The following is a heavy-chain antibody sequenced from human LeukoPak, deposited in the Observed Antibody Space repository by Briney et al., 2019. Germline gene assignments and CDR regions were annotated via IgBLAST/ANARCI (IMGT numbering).Heavy chain of an antibody. CDR2: INPSGGST. CDR3: ARDLTDYYDSRGYFDY. V-gene: IGHV1-46*01. Sequence: ASVKVSCKASGYTFTSYYMHWVRQAPGQGLEWMGIINPSGGSTSYAQKFRGRVTMTRDTSTSTVYMELSSLRSEDTAVYYCARDLTDYYDSRGYFDYWGQGTLVTVSS. J-gene: IGHJ4*02. CDR1: GYTFTSYY. D-gene: IGHD3-22*01.